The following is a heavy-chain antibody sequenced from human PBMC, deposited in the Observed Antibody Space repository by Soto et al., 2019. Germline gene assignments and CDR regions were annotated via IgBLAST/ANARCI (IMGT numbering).Heavy chain of an antibody. V-gene: IGHV4-39*07. CDR2: IYYSGST. CDR3: ARGSTGYFSSTSCYLTHLQYYYYMDV. Sequence: TSETLSLTCTVSGGSISSSSYYWGWIRQPPGKGLEWIGSIYYSGSTNYNPSLKSRVTLSVDTSKNQFSLKLSSVTAADTAVYYCARGSTGYFSSTSCYLTHLQYYYYMDVWGKGTTVTVSS. J-gene: IGHJ6*03. CDR1: GGSISSSSYY. D-gene: IGHD2-2*03.